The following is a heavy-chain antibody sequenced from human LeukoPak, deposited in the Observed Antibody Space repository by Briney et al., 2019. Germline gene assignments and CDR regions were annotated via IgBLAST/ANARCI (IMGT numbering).Heavy chain of an antibody. J-gene: IGHJ3*02. CDR2: ISYDGSNK. D-gene: IGHD3-22*01. Sequence: GRSLRLSCAASGFTFSSYAMHWVRQAPGKGLEWVAVISYDGSNKYYADSVKGRFTISRDNSKNTLYLQMNSLRAEDTAVYYCARDRYYYDSSGYYYVPTPIPDAFDIWGQGTMVTVSS. V-gene: IGHV3-30-3*01. CDR3: ARDRYYYDSSGYYYVPTPIPDAFDI. CDR1: GFTFSSYA.